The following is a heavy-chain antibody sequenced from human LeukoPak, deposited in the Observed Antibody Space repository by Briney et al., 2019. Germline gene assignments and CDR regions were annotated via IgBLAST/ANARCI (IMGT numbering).Heavy chain of an antibody. Sequence: SVKVSCKASGGTFSSYAISWVRQAPGQGLEWMGGIIPIFGTANYAQKFQGRVTITTDESTSTAYMELSSLRSEDTAVYYCARELVRYYGSGTSDAFDIWGQGTMVTVSS. D-gene: IGHD3-10*01. J-gene: IGHJ3*02. V-gene: IGHV1-69*05. CDR1: GGTFSSYA. CDR3: ARELVRYYGSGTSDAFDI. CDR2: IIPIFGTA.